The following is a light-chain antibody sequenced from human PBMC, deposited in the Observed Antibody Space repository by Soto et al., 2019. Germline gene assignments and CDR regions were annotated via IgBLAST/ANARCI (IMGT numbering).Light chain of an antibody. CDR3: QQSYGAPFT. Sequence: IQVTQSPSALPASVGDRVAISCRASQNIYSNINWYQHKPGKVPKLLIYDASTLQSGVPSRFSGSGSGTEFTLTISGLQPEDFATYYCQQSYGAPFTFGPGTKVDV. J-gene: IGKJ3*01. CDR1: QNIYSN. V-gene: IGKV1-39*01. CDR2: DAS.